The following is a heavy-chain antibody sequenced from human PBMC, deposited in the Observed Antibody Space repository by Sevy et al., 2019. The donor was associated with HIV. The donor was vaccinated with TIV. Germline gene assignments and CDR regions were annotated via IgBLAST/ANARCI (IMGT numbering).Heavy chain of an antibody. CDR1: GFTFSSYA. V-gene: IGHV3-23*01. CDR3: AKDGYKPSVGDEKYYYYMDV. J-gene: IGHJ6*03. D-gene: IGHD1-20*01. Sequence: GGSLRLSCAASGFTFSSYAMSWVRQAPGKGLEWVSAISGSGGSTYYADSVKGRFTISRDNSKNTLYLQMNSLRAEDTAVYDSAKDGYKPSVGDEKYYYYMDVWGKGTTVTVSS. CDR2: ISGSGGST.